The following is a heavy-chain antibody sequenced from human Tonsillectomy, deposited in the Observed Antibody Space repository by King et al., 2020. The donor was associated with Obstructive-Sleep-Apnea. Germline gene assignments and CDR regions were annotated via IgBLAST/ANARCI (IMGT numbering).Heavy chain of an antibody. J-gene: IGHJ5*02. CDR3: ARSPYSYGYVSWFDP. V-gene: IGHV4-31*03. Sequence: VQLQESGPGLVKPSQTLSLTCTVSGGSISNSNYYWNWVRQHPGKGLEWIGCIYYSGSTHYNPSLKSRVSISVDTSKNQFSLRLSSVTAADTAIYYCARSPYSYGYVSWFDPWGLGTLLTVSS. CDR1: GGSISNSNYY. D-gene: IGHD5-18*01. CDR2: IYYSGST.